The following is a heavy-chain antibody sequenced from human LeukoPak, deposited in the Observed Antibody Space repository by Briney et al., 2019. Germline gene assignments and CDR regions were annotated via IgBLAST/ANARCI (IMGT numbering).Heavy chain of an antibody. J-gene: IGHJ4*02. Sequence: GGSLRLSCAASGFTFSSYAMSWVRQAPGKGLEWVSAISGSGGSTYYAGSVKGRFTISRDNSKNTLYLQMNSLRAEDTAVYYCAKPMLPVAGVNYFDYWGQGTLVTVSS. CDR1: GFTFSSYA. CDR2: ISGSGGST. D-gene: IGHD6-19*01. CDR3: AKPMLPVAGVNYFDY. V-gene: IGHV3-23*01.